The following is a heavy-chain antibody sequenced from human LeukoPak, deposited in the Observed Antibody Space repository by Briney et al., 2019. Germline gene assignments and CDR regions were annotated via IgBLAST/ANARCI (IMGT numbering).Heavy chain of an antibody. CDR2: ISSSGST. CDR1: GDSISSGDYY. Sequence: PSETLSLTCTVSGDSISSGDYYWSWIRQPAGKGLEWIGRISSSGSTNYNPSLKSRVTISVDTSKNQFSLKLSSVTAADTAVYYCARDNGIAVAGLVYYYYYMDVWGKGTTVTISS. J-gene: IGHJ6*03. CDR3: ARDNGIAVAGLVYYYYYMDV. V-gene: IGHV4-61*02. D-gene: IGHD6-19*01.